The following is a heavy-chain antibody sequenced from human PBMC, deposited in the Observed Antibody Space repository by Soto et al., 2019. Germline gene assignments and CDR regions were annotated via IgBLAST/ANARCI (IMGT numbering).Heavy chain of an antibody. Sequence: QVQLVESGGGVVQPGRSLRLSCTASGYAFRTYGMHWVRQAPGKGLEWVAGISYDGSKTYYADSVKGRLSISRDNSKNNLYLQMNSLRPEDSAMYYCAKQKGGMVMEYIWFDPWGQGTLVTVSS. D-gene: IGHD3-22*01. CDR1: GYAFRTYG. CDR2: ISYDGSKT. J-gene: IGHJ5*02. V-gene: IGHV3-30*18. CDR3: AKQKGGMVMEYIWFDP.